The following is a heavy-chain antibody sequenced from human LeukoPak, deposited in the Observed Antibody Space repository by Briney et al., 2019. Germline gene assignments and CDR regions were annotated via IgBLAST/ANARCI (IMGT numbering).Heavy chain of an antibody. CDR1: GYSFAGFW. CDR2: IYPGDSDT. Sequence: GESLKISCKGSGYSFAGFWIGWVRQMPGKGLEWMGIIYPGDSDTRYSPSFQGQVTISADKSISTTYVQWSSLKASDTAMYYCASIVVAATGRGYYYYGMDVWGQGTTVTVSS. D-gene: IGHD6-13*01. CDR3: ASIVVAATGRGYYYYGMDV. J-gene: IGHJ6*02. V-gene: IGHV5-51*01.